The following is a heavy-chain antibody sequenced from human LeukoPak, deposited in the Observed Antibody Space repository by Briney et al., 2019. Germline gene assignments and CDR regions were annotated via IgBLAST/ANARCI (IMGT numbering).Heavy chain of an antibody. CDR1: GYTFTSYA. Sequence: ASVKVSCKASGYTFTSYAMHWVRQAPGQRLEWMGWINAGNGNTKYSQEFQGRVTITRDTSASTAYMELSSLRSEDMAVYYCARSIENGYYYDSSGYYSHYGYNWFDPWGQGTLVTASS. J-gene: IGHJ5*02. D-gene: IGHD3-22*01. V-gene: IGHV1-3*03. CDR3: ARSIENGYYYDSSGYYSHYGYNWFDP. CDR2: INAGNGNT.